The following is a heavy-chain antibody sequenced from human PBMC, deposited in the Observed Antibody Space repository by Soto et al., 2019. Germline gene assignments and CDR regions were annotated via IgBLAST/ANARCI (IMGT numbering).Heavy chain of an antibody. CDR2: ISYDGSNK. CDR1: GFTFSSYA. Sequence: PGGSLRLSCAASGFTFSSYAMHWVRQAPGKGLEWVAVISYDGSNKYYADSVKGRFTISRDNSKNTLYLQMNSLRAEDTAVYYCAKMGRQYQLLIDYRGRGTLVTVSS. J-gene: IGHJ4*02. V-gene: IGHV3-30-3*02. CDR3: AKMGRQYQLLIDY. D-gene: IGHD2-2*01.